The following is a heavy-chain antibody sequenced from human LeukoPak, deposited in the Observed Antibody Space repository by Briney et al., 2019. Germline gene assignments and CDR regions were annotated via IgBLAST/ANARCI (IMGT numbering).Heavy chain of an antibody. V-gene: IGHV1-69*01. CDR2: IIPIFGTP. CDR3: ARSRITMIVVETDWFDP. D-gene: IGHD3-22*01. J-gene: IGHJ5*02. Sequence: GASVKVSCKSSGGTFNSYAISWVRQAPGQGLEWMGEIIPIFGTPNYAQKFQGRVTITADESTSTAYMELSSLRSEDTAVYFCARSRITMIVVETDWFDPWGQGTLVTVSS. CDR1: GGTFNSYA.